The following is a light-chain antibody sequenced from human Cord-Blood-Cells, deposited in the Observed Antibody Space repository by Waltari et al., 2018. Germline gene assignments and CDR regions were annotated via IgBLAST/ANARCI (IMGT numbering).Light chain of an antibody. V-gene: IGLV2-14*03. J-gene: IGLJ1*01. CDR3: SSYTSSSTYV. CDR2: DVS. CDR1: SSDVGVYNY. Sequence: QSALTQPASVSGSPAQAITISCTGTSSDVGVYNYVSWYQQHPVKAPKLMIYDVSNRPSGVSNRFSGSKSGNTASLTISGLQAEDEADYYCSSYTSSSTYVFGTGTKVTVL.